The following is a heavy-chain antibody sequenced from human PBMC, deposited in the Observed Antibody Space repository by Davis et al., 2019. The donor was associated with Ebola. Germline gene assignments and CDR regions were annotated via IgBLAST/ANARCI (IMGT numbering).Heavy chain of an antibody. J-gene: IGHJ4*02. CDR3: ARASHYDRDY. V-gene: IGHV4-39*01. D-gene: IGHD3-22*01. Sequence: MPSETLSLTCTVSGGSISSSSYYWGWIRQPPGKGLEWIGSIYYSGSTYYNPSLKSRVTISVDTSKNQFSLKLSSVTAADTAVYYCARASHYDRDYWGQGTLVTVSS. CDR1: GGSISSSSYY. CDR2: IYYSGST.